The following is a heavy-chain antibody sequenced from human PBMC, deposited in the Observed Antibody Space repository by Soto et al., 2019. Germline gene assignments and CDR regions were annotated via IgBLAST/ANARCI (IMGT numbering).Heavy chain of an antibody. D-gene: IGHD7-27*01. Sequence: EVQLVESGGGLVQPGESLRLSCAASGFTVSNNYMSWVRQAPGKGLEWVSFISSGGNTYYADSVKGRFTISRDKSKNTLYLQMNNLRVEDTDVYYCTRRPGSWGQGTLVTVSS. CDR1: GFTVSNNY. V-gene: IGHV3-66*01. CDR3: TRRPGS. CDR2: ISSGGNT. J-gene: IGHJ5*02.